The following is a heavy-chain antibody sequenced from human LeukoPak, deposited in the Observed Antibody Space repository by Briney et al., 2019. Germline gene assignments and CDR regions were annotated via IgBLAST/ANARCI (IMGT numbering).Heavy chain of an antibody. D-gene: IGHD5-18*01. CDR1: GGSISSGDYY. V-gene: IGHV4-30-4*01. CDR3: AREVDTAMVLDG. J-gene: IGHJ4*02. Sequence: SETLSLTCTVSGGSISSGDYYWSWIRQPPGKGLEWIGYIYYIGSTYYNPSLKSRVTISVDTYKNKFSLKLSSVTAADTDVYYCAREVDTAMVLDGWGQGTLVTVSS. CDR2: IYYIGST.